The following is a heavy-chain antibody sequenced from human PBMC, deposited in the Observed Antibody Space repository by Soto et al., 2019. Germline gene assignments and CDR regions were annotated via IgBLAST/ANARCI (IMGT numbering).Heavy chain of an antibody. D-gene: IGHD2-2*02. CDR1: GGSISSSSYY. CDR3: ARGLVVVPAAIVDWFDP. CDR2: IYYSGST. Sequence: QLQLQESGPGLVKPSETLSLTCTVSGGSISSSSYYWGWIRQPPGKGLEWIGSIYYSGSTYYNPSLKSRVTISVDTSKNQFSLKLSSVTAADTAVYYCARGLVVVPAAIVDWFDPWGQGTLVTVSS. V-gene: IGHV4-39*01. J-gene: IGHJ5*02.